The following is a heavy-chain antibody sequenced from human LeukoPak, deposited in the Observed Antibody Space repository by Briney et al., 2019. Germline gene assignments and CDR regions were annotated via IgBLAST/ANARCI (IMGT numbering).Heavy chain of an antibody. Sequence: ASVKVSCKASGYTFTNYYMHWVRQAPGQGLEWMGIINPSGDSTTYAQKFQGRVTMTRDTSTSTVYMELRSLRSEDTAVYYCARDINSVHFDMWGQGTMVTVSS. V-gene: IGHV1-46*01. D-gene: IGHD4-23*01. CDR1: GYTFTNYY. J-gene: IGHJ3*02. CDR3: ARDINSVHFDM. CDR2: INPSGDST.